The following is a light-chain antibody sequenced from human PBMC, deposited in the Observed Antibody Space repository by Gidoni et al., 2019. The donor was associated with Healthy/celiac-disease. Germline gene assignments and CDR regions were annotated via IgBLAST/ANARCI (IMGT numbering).Light chain of an antibody. J-gene: IGKJ1*01. V-gene: IGKV4-1*01. CDR2: WAS. CDR1: QSVLYSSNNKNY. CDR3: QQYYSTPPWK. Sequence: DIVMTQSPDSLAVSLGERATINCKSSQSVLYSSNNKNYLAWYQQKPGQPPKLLIYWASTRESGVPDRFSGSGSGTDFTLTTSSLQAEDVAVYYCQQYYSTPPWKVGKGTKVEIK.